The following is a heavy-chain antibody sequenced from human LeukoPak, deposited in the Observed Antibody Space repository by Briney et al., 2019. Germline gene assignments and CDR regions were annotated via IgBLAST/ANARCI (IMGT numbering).Heavy chain of an antibody. V-gene: IGHV3-74*01. CDR1: GFIFSDYA. CDR3: TRDRARAGGEILDY. CDR2: IISDGSTT. D-gene: IGHD3-10*01. Sequence: GGSLRLSCAASGFIFSDYAMHWVRQAPGKGLVWVSRIISDGSTTDYADSVKGRFTISRDNAKNTLYLQMNSLRDEDTAVYYCTRDRARAGGEILDYWGQGTLVTVSS. J-gene: IGHJ4*02.